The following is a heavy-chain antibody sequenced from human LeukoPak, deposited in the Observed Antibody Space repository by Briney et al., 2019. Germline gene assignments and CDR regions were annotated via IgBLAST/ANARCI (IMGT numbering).Heavy chain of an antibody. CDR2: INHSGRT. D-gene: IGHD6-13*01. Sequence: SETLSLTCAVYGGSFSDYYWSWIRQPPGKGLEWIGEINHSGRTTYNPSLKSRVTISVDTSKNLFSLKLNSVAAADTAVYYCARDGAAAGWYDYWGQGTLVTVSS. V-gene: IGHV4-34*01. J-gene: IGHJ4*02. CDR3: ARDGAAAGWYDY. CDR1: GGSFSDYY.